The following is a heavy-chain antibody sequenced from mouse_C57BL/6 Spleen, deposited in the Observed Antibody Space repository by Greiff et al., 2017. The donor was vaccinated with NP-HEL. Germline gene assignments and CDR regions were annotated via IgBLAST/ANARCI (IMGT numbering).Heavy chain of an antibody. CDR2: IYPGSGST. CDR3: AREGLRRNYAMDY. CDR1: GYTFTSYW. D-gene: IGHD2-4*01. Sequence: QVQLQQSGAELVKPGASVKMSCKASGYTFTSYWITWVKQRPGQGLEWIGDIYPGSGSTNYNEKFKSKATLTVDTSSSTAYMQLSSLTSEDSAVYYCAREGLRRNYAMDYWGQGTSVTVSS. V-gene: IGHV1-55*01. J-gene: IGHJ4*01.